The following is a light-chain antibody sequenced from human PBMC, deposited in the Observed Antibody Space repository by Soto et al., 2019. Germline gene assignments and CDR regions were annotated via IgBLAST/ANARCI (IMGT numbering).Light chain of an antibody. V-gene: IGKV1-33*01. CDR3: QQYDNLPIT. Sequence: DLQMTQSPSSMSASLGDRITIXXQSSQDISNYLNWYQQMPGKAPKLXIYDASNLETGVPSRFSGSGAGTDFTFTISNLQPEDIATYYCQQYDNLPITFGQGTRLEIK. CDR1: QDISNY. CDR2: DAS. J-gene: IGKJ5*01.